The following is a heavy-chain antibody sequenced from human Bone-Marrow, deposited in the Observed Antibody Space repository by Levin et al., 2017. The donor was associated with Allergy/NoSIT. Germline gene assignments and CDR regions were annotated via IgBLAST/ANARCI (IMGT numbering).Heavy chain of an antibody. V-gene: IGHV1-46*01. Sequence: GESLKISCKASGYTFTSYYMHWVRQAPGQGLEWMGIINPSGGSTSYAQKFQGRVTMTRDTSTSTVYMELSSLRSEDTAVYYCASSQYPHPSTVTTLGYWGQGTLVTVSS. J-gene: IGHJ4*02. CDR2: INPSGGST. D-gene: IGHD4-17*01. CDR3: ASSQYPHPSTVTTLGY. CDR1: GYTFTSYY.